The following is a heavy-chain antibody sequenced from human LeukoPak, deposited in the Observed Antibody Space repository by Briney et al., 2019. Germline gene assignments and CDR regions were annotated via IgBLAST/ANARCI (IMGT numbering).Heavy chain of an antibody. CDR3: ARGDSSGWYPSRNWFDP. D-gene: IGHD6-19*01. Sequence: PGGSLRLSCAASGFTFSSYAMHWVRQAPGKGLEWVAVISYDGSNKYYADSVKGRFTISRDNSKNTLYLQMNSLRVEDTAVYYCARGDSSGWYPSRNWFDPWGQGTLVTVSS. V-gene: IGHV3-30*04. J-gene: IGHJ5*02. CDR2: ISYDGSNK. CDR1: GFTFSSYA.